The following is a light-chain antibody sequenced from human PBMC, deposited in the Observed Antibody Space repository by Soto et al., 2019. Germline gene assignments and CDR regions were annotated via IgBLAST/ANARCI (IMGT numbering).Light chain of an antibody. CDR2: AAS. V-gene: IGKV1-39*01. CDR3: QQSYTTPHT. CDR1: QSISSY. Sequence: DIQMTQSPSSLSASVGDRVTITCRASQSISSYLNWYQQKQGKAPKLLIYAASSLQSGVPSRFSGSGSGTDVTLTIISLPPADFATYSYQQSYTTPHTFGEGTKLEIK. J-gene: IGKJ2*01.